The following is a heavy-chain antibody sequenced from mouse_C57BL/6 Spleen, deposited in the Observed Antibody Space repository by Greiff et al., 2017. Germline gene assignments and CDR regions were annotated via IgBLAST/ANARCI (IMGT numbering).Heavy chain of an antibody. CDR3: ARYDYDEVAY. CDR2: IDPSDSET. Sequence: QVQLKQPGAELVRPGSSVKLSCKASGYTFTSYWMHWVKQRPIQGLEWIGNIDPSDSETHYNQKFKDKATLTVDKSSSTAYMQLSSLTSEDSAVYYCARYDYDEVAYWGQGTLVTVSA. J-gene: IGHJ3*01. CDR1: GYTFTSYW. D-gene: IGHD2-4*01. V-gene: IGHV1-52*01.